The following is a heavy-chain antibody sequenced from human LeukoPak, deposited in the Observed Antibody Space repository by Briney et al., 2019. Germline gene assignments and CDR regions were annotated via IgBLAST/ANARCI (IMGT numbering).Heavy chain of an antibody. CDR1: RYTFTGYY. V-gene: IGHV1-2*02. CDR2: INPNSGGT. J-gene: IGHJ4*02. Sequence: GASVKVSCKASRYTFTGYYMHWVRPAPGQGLEWMGWINPNSGGTNYAQKVQGTVTMTRDPSISPSYMGHSRLRSAGPARYYFARDWPDFDYWGQGNLVTVSS. CDR3: ARDWPDFDY.